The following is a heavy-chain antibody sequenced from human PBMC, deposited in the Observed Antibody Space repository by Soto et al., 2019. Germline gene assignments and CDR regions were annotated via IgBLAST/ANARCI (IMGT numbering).Heavy chain of an antibody. CDR2: IYPGDSDT. Sequence: GESLKISCKGSGYSFTSYWIGWVRQMPGKGLEWMGIIYPGDSDTRYSPSFQGQVTISADKSISTAYLQWSSLKASDTAMYYCARQRVLRYFDWLVRPYYYYGIDVWGQGTTVTVSS. CDR1: GYSFTSYW. D-gene: IGHD3-9*01. J-gene: IGHJ6*02. CDR3: ARQRVLRYFDWLVRPYYYYGIDV. V-gene: IGHV5-51*01.